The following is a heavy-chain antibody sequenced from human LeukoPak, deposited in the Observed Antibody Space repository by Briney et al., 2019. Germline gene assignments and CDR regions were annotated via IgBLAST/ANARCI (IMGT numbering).Heavy chain of an antibody. CDR2: INHSGST. J-gene: IGHJ4*02. Sequence: PSETLSLTCTVSGGSISSSGYYWSWIRQPPGKGLEWIGEINHSGSTNYNPSLKSRVTISVDTSKNQFSLKLSSVTAADTAVYYCARAVSYHYYDSSGYHLDYWGQGTLVTVSS. V-gene: IGHV4-39*07. CDR1: GGSISSSGYY. CDR3: ARAVSYHYYDSSGYHLDY. D-gene: IGHD3-22*01.